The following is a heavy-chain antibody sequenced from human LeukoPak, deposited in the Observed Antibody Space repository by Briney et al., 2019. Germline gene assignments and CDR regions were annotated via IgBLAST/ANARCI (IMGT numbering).Heavy chain of an antibody. D-gene: IGHD3-22*01. V-gene: IGHV4-59*08. J-gene: IGHJ4*02. CDR1: GGSISSYC. CDR2: IYYSGST. CDR3: ARHGGNYYDSSGSLDY. Sequence: SETLSLTCTVSGGSISSYCWSWIRQPPGKGLEWIGYIYYSGSTNYNPSLKSRVTISVDTSKNQFSLKLSSVTAADTAVYYCARHGGNYYDSSGSLDYWGQGTLVTVSS.